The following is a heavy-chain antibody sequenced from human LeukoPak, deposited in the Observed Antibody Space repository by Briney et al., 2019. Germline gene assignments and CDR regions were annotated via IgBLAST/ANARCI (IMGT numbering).Heavy chain of an antibody. Sequence: GASVKVSCKASGYTFTGYYMHWVRLAPGQGLEWMGWINPNSGGTNYAQKFQGRVTMTRDTSISTAYMELSRLRSDDTAVYYCVAWPTDAFDIWGQGTMVTVSS. CDR3: VAWPTDAFDI. CDR1: GYTFTGYY. CDR2: INPNSGGT. V-gene: IGHV1-2*02. D-gene: IGHD5-12*01. J-gene: IGHJ3*02.